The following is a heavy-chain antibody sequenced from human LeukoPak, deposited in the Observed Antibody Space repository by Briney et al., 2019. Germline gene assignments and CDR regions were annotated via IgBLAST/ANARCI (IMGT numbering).Heavy chain of an antibody. V-gene: IGHV3-53*01. CDR1: GFTVSSNS. CDR2: IYNGGST. CDR3: ARVTDEAFDI. J-gene: IGHJ3*02. Sequence: GGSLRLSCAASGFTVSSNSMNWVRQAPGKGLEWVSVIYNGGSTYYADSVKGRFTIARDNSKNTLYLQMNSLRAEDTAVYYCARVTDEAFDIWGQGTMVSVSS. D-gene: IGHD4-11*01.